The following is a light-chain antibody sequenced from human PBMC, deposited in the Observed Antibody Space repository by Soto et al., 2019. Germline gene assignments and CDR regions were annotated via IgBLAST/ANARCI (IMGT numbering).Light chain of an antibody. CDR2: GAA. J-gene: IGKJ4*01. CDR1: QSVSSN. Sequence: EIVMTQSPATLSVSPGERATLPCRSSQSVSSNVAWYQQKPGQAPRLLIYGAATRATGIPDRFSGSGSGTEFTLTISSLQSEDSAVYYCQQYHNWPPLTFGGGTKVDIK. CDR3: QQYHNWPPLT. V-gene: IGKV3-15*01.